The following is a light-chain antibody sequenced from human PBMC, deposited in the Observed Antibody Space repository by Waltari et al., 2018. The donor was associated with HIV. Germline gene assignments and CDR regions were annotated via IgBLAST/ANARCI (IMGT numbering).Light chain of an antibody. CDR3: QQYYITPPT. CDR1: QSVFSTPNKKSY. V-gene: IGKV4-1*01. Sequence: DVVMTQSPDALKGSLGERVTINCKSSQSVFSTPNKKSYLAWYQQRPGQTPNLLVYWATTRVSGVPARFSGSGSGTDFTLTINNLQAEDAAIYYCQQYYITPPTFGQGTKVEI. J-gene: IGKJ1*01. CDR2: WAT.